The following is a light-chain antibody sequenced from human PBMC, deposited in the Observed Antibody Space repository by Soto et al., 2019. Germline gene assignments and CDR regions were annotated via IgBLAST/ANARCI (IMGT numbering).Light chain of an antibody. Sequence: ENVLTQSPGTLSLSPGERATLSCRASQSLSSSYLAWYQQKPGLAPRLLIYGASSRATGTPDRFSGSGSGTDFTLTISRLEPEDFAVYYCQQYSSSMLTFGGGTKVDIK. V-gene: IGKV3-20*01. CDR1: QSLSSSY. CDR2: GAS. CDR3: QQYSSSMLT. J-gene: IGKJ4*01.